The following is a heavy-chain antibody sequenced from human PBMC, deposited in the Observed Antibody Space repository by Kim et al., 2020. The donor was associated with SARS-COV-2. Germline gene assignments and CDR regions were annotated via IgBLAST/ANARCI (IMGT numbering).Heavy chain of an antibody. D-gene: IGHD4-4*01. J-gene: IGHJ6*03. CDR3: ARDPDYNGKSRMDV. CDR1: EFTFSSYW. CDR2: INGAGSYI. Sequence: GGSLRFSCAASEFTFSSYWMHWVRQAPGKGLVWVSRINGAGSYIAYADSVKGRFTISRDNARNTVYLQMNSLRAEDTAVYYCARDPDYNGKSRMDVWGKGTTVIVSS. V-gene: IGHV3-74*01.